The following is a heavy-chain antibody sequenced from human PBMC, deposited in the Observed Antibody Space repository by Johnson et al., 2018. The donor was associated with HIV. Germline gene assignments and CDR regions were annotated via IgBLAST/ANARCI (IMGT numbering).Heavy chain of an antibody. CDR3: VRDPNSSNCSGVTCYSAAFDI. CDR1: GFTVSSNY. Sequence: EVQLVESGGGLIQPGGSLRLSCAASGFTVSSNYMSWVRQAPGKGLVWVSIIYSGGSTYYADSVRGRFTISRDNSKNTLYLQMTSLRAEDTAVYYCVRDPNSSNCSGVTCYSAAFDIWGQGTMVTVSS. V-gene: IGHV3-53*01. CDR2: IYSGGST. D-gene: IGHD2-15*01. J-gene: IGHJ3*02.